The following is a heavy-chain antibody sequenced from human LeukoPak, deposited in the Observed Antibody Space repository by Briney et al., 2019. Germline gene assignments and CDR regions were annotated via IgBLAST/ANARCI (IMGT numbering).Heavy chain of an antibody. Sequence: PGGSLRLSCAASGFIFSDYYISWLRQAPGKGLECVSYITGSASIIYYADSVKGRFTISRDNGKNSLYLQMNSLRAEDTAVYYCARADPGYYYYYYMDVWGKGTTVTVSS. CDR1: GFIFSDYY. J-gene: IGHJ6*03. CDR2: ITGSASII. V-gene: IGHV3-11*04. CDR3: ARADPGYYYYYYMDV.